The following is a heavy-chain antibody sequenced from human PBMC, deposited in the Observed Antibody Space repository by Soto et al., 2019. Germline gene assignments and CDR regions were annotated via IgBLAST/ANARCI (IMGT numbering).Heavy chain of an antibody. D-gene: IGHD5-12*01. CDR2: IDPSDSYT. CDR3: ARLERYTGYELHFDY. V-gene: IGHV5-10-1*01. J-gene: IGHJ4*02. CDR1: GYSFTSFW. Sequence: GESLKISCKGSGYSFTSFWISWVRQMPGKGLEWMGRIDPSDSYTSYSPSFQGHVTISADRSISTAYLQWSSLKASDTAMYYCARLERYTGYELHFDYWGQGTQVTVS.